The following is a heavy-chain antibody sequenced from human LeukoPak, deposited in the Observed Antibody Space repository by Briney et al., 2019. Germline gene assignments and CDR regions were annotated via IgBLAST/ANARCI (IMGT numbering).Heavy chain of an antibody. CDR2: INPSGGST. V-gene: IGHV1-46*01. J-gene: IGHJ4*02. D-gene: IGHD2-15*01. CDR3: ARSYCSGGSCGGAGFDY. CDR1: GYTFTDYY. Sequence: GASVKVSCKAFGYTFTDYYMHWVRQAPGQGLEWMGIINPSGGSTSYAQKFQGRVTMTRDMSTSTVYMELSSLRSEDTAVYYCARSYCSGGSCGGAGFDYWGQGTLVTVSS.